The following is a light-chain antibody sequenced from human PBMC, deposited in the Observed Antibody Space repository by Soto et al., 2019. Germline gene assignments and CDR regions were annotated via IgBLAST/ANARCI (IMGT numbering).Light chain of an antibody. CDR1: QSINNN. CDR3: QQYDNWPPWT. J-gene: IGKJ1*01. Sequence: VMTQSPASLSVSPGDRATLSCRASQSINNNLAWYQQRPGQAPRLLIYGASTRATGVPARFAGSGSGTEFTLIISSLQSEDCAVYYCQQYDNWPPWTFGRGTKVDIK. CDR2: GAS. V-gene: IGKV3-15*01.